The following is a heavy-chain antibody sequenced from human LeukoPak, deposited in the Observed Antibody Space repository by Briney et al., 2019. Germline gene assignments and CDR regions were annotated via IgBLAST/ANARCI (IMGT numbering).Heavy chain of an antibody. V-gene: IGHV3-21*01. CDR1: GFTFSSYS. J-gene: IGHJ1*01. CDR2: ISSSSSYI. Sequence: GGSLRLSCAASGFTFSSYSMNWVRQAPGKGLEWVSSISSSSSYIYYADSVKGRFTISRDNAKNSLYLQMNSLRAEDTAVYYCARDAGIAASATLFEYFQHWGQGTLVTVSS. D-gene: IGHD6-13*01. CDR3: ARDAGIAASATLFEYFQH.